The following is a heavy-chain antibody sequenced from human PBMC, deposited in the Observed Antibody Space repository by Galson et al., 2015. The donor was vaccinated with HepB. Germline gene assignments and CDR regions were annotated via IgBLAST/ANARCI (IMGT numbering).Heavy chain of an antibody. J-gene: IGHJ3*02. Sequence: TLSLTCAVSGGSISSGGYYWSWIRQPPGKGLEWIGYIYYSGSTYYNPPLKSRVTISVDTSKNQVSLKPSSVTAADTAVYYCARDLTTVTTHKEAFDIWGQGTMVTVSS. D-gene: IGHD4-17*01. CDR2: IYYSGST. CDR1: GGSISSGGYY. CDR3: ARDLTTVTTHKEAFDI. V-gene: IGHV4-30-4*01.